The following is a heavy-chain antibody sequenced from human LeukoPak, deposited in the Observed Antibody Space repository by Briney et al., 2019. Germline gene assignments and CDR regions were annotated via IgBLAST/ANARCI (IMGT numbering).Heavy chain of an antibody. Sequence: SETLSLTCSASGASTSSRYWSWIRQFPGGTLEWIGHIYNAKNTKYNPSLTSRVTISVGTPRNQFSLSLTSLTAADTAIYYCAQTTGWPGFDFWGPGALVTVSS. CDR3: AQTTGWPGFDF. CDR2: IYNAKNT. V-gene: IGHV4-59*08. J-gene: IGHJ4*02. CDR1: GASTSSRY. D-gene: IGHD6-19*01.